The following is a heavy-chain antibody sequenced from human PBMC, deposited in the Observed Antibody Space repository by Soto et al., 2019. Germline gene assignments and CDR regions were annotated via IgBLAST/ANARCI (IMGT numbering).Heavy chain of an antibody. Sequence: SETLSLTCTVSGGSISSYYWSWIRQPPGKGLEWIGYIYYSGSTNYNPSLKSRVTISVDTSKNQFSLKLSSVTAADTAVYYCARVYCSSTSCLHDYWGQGTLVTVSS. J-gene: IGHJ4*02. CDR2: IYYSGST. D-gene: IGHD2-2*01. CDR3: ARVYCSSTSCLHDY. V-gene: IGHV4-59*01. CDR1: GGSISSYY.